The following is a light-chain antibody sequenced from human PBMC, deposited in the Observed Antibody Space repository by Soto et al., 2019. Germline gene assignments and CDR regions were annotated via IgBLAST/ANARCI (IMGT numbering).Light chain of an antibody. CDR1: SSNIGAGYD. V-gene: IGLV1-40*01. Sequence: QSVLTQPPSVSGAPGQRVTISCTGSSSNIGAGYDVHWYQQLPGKAPKLLIYGNSNRPSGVPDRFSGYKSGTSASLAITGLQAEDDADDYCQSYDSSLSGVVFGGGTKLTVL. CDR2: GNS. J-gene: IGLJ2*01. CDR3: QSYDSSLSGVV.